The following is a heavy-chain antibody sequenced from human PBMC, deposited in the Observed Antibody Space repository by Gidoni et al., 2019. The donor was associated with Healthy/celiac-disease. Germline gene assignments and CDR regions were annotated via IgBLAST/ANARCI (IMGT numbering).Heavy chain of an antibody. V-gene: IGHV1-2*04. CDR1: ACTFTGYY. Sequence: VQLVQSAAAVKTPGAPVKVSSRASACTFTGYYMRWVRQATGQGLECMGWINPNSGGTNYAQKFQGWVTMTRDTPISTADMELSRLRSDDTAVYYCASNDYGDYWLDYWGQGTLVTVSS. D-gene: IGHD4-17*01. J-gene: IGHJ4*02. CDR3: ASNDYGDYWLDY. CDR2: INPNSGGT.